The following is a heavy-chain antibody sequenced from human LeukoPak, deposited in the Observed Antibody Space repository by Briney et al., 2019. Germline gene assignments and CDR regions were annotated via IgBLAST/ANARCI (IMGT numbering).Heavy chain of an antibody. D-gene: IGHD6-19*01. J-gene: IGHJ4*02. CDR2: TFYRSKWYF. CDR1: GDNVSTNSGA. Sequence: SQTLSLTCALSGDNVSTNSGAWNWIRQSPSRGLEWLGRTFYRSKWYFDYAVSVKSRITINPDTSKNQFSLQLDSVTPEDTAVYFCAGHSSGWSRFDYWGQGTLVTVSS. V-gene: IGHV6-1*01. CDR3: AGHSSGWSRFDY.